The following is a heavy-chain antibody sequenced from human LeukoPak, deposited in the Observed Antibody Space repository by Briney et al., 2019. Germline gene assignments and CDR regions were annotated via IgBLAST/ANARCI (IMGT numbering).Heavy chain of an antibody. Sequence: GGSLRLSCAASGFTFSSYWVSWVRQAPGKGLEWVAYIKQDGSEKNYVDSVKGRFTISRDNGKNSLYLQMNSLRAEDTAVYYCARLGNYYYNYMDVWGKGTTVTISS. V-gene: IGHV3-7*01. CDR1: GFTFSSYW. CDR2: IKQDGSEK. D-gene: IGHD3-10*01. CDR3: ARLGNYYYNYMDV. J-gene: IGHJ6*03.